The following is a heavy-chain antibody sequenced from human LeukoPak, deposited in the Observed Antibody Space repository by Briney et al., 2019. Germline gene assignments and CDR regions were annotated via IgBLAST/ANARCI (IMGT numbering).Heavy chain of an antibody. J-gene: IGHJ5*02. CDR3: ARGGNSYSSSWYRSFRWFDP. CDR1: GGSFSGYY. V-gene: IGHV4-34*01. D-gene: IGHD6-13*01. Sequence: SETLSLTCAVYGGSFSGYYWSWIRQPPGKGLEWIGEINHSGSTNYNPSLKSRVTISVDTSKNQFSLKLSSVTAADTAVNYCARGGNSYSSSWYRSFRWFDPWGQGTLVTVSS. CDR2: INHSGST.